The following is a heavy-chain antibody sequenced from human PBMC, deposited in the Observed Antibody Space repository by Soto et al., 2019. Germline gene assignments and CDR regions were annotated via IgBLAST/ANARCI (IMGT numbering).Heavy chain of an antibody. J-gene: IGHJ4*02. V-gene: IGHV4-39*01. CDR2: IYYSGST. CDR3: ARHYREQWLLPYYFDY. CDR1: GGSISSSSYY. Sequence: PSETLSLTCTVSGGSISSSSYYWGWIRQPPGKGLEWIGSIYYSGSTYYNPSLKSRVTISVDTSKNQFSLKLSSVTAADTAVYYCARHYREQWLLPYYFDYWGQGTLVTVSS. D-gene: IGHD6-19*01.